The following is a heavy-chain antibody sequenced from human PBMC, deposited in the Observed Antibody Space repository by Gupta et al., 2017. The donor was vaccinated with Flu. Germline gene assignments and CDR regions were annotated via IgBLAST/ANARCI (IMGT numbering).Heavy chain of an antibody. V-gene: IGHV3-53*01. CDR2: IYSRGNT. CDR3: ARVIGDSFLYYYYMDV. Sequence: YMNWVRQAPGNGLEYVSVIYSRGNTYYADSVKGRFTISRDKAKNSLYLQMNNLRVDDTAVYYCARVIGDSFLYYYYMDVWGKGTTVTVSS. D-gene: IGHD3-3*02. J-gene: IGHJ6*03. CDR1: Y.